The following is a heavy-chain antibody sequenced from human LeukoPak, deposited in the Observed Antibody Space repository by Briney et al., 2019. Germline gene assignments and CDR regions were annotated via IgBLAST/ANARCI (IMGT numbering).Heavy chain of an antibody. J-gene: IGHJ5*02. D-gene: IGHD2-8*01. CDR3: ARKHLVYATNNWFDP. CDR1: GGSISSYY. V-gene: IGHV4-4*07. Sequence: PSETLSLTCTGSGGSISSYYWSWLRQPAGKGLEWIGRIYTSGSTNYNPSLKSRVTMSVDTSKTQFSLKLSSVTAADTAVYYCARKHLVYATNNWFDPWGQGTLVTVSS. CDR2: IYTSGST.